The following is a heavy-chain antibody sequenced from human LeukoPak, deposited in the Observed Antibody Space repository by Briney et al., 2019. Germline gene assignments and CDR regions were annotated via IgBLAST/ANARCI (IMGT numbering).Heavy chain of an antibody. CDR2: MNPNSGNT. CDR3: ARGHGDYVWGSYRPSRFDY. V-gene: IGHV1-8*01. D-gene: IGHD3-16*02. Sequence: ASVKVSCKASGYTFTSYDINWVGQATGQGLEGMGWMNPNSGNTGYAQKFQGRVTMTRNTSISTAYMELSSLRSEDTAVYYCARGHGDYVWGSYRPSRFDYWGQGTLVTVSS. CDR1: GYTFTSYD. J-gene: IGHJ4*02.